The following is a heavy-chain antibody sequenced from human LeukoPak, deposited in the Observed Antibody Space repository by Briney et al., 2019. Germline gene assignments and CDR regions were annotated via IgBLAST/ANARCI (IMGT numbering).Heavy chain of an antibody. CDR3: ARQGSGRAFDI. CDR2: MFYNVST. CDR1: GGSISSYY. J-gene: IGHJ3*02. V-gene: IGHV4-59*08. Sequence: SETLSLTCTVSGGSISSYYWSWIRQSPGKGVEWIAYMFYNVSTNYSPSLKSRVTISVDTSKNQFSLKLISVTAADTAVYFCARQGSGRAFDIWGQGTMVTVSS.